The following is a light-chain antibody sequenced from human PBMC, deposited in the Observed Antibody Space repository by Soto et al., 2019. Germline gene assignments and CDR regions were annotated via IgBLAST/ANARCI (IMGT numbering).Light chain of an antibody. J-gene: IGLJ1*01. CDR1: SSDVGGYNY. Sequence: QSALTQPPSASGSPGQSVTISCTGTSSDVGGYNYVSWYQQHPGKAPKLMIYEVSKRPSGVPDRFSGSKSGNTASLPVSVLQAEDEADYYCSSYAGSNNYVFVTRTKVTVL. CDR2: EVS. V-gene: IGLV2-8*01. CDR3: SSYAGSNNYV.